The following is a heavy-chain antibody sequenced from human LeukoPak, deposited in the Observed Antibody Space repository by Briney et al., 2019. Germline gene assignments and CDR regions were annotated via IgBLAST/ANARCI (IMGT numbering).Heavy chain of an antibody. Sequence: SVKVSCKASGGTFSSYAISWVRQAPGQGLEWMGGIIPIFGTANYAQKFQGRVTITADESTSTAYMELSSLRSEDTAVYYCARDDYGDYADAFDIWGQGTTVTVSS. D-gene: IGHD4-17*01. CDR3: ARDDYGDYADAFDI. CDR2: IIPIFGTA. CDR1: GGTFSSYA. J-gene: IGHJ3*02. V-gene: IGHV1-69*01.